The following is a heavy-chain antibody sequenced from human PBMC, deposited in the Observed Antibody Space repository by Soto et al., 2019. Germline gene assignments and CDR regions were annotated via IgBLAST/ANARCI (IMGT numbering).Heavy chain of an antibody. V-gene: IGHV1-3*01. CDR2: INAGNGNT. CDR1: GYTFTSNA. CDR3: ARDSKAVADP. J-gene: IGHJ5*02. Sequence: SVKVTCKASGYTFTSNAMQWARQAPGQRLEWMGWINAGNGNTKYSQKFQGRVTITRDTSTSTAYMELRSLRSDDTAVYYCARDSKAVADPWGQGTLVTVSS. D-gene: IGHD6-19*01.